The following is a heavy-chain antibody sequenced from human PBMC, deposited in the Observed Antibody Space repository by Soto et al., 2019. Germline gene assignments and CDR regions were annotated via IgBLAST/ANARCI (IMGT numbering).Heavy chain of an antibody. CDR1: GFTFSSYA. D-gene: IGHD2-8*01. Sequence: GSLRLSCAASGFTFSSYAMHWVRQAPGKGLEWVAVISYDGSNKYYADSVKGRFTISRDNSKNTLYLQMNSLRAEDTAVYYCARAPYCTNGVCHPFYYYGMDVWGQGTTVTVSS. J-gene: IGHJ6*02. CDR3: ARAPYCTNGVCHPFYYYGMDV. CDR2: ISYDGSNK. V-gene: IGHV3-30-3*01.